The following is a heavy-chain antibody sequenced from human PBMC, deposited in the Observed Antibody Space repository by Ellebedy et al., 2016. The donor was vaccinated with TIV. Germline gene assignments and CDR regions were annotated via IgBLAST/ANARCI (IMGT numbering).Heavy chain of an antibody. CDR1: GYTFTSYG. CDR2: ISAYNGNT. Sequence: ASVKVSXKASGYTFTSYGISWVRQAPGQGLEWMGWISAYNGNTNYAQKLQGRVTMTTDTSTSTAYMELRSLRSDDTAVYYCARGKIVAYHYGMDVWGQGTTVTVSS. J-gene: IGHJ6*02. D-gene: IGHD3-22*01. CDR3: ARGKIVAYHYGMDV. V-gene: IGHV1-18*01.